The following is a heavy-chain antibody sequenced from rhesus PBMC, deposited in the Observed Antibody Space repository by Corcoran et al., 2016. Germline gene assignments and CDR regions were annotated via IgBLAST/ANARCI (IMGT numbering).Heavy chain of an antibody. CDR1: GGSISACCS. D-gene: IGHD5-24*01. CDR3: ATDSGYSSGYNRFDV. CDR2: TYGNRAST. V-gene: IGHV4S9*01. J-gene: IGHJ5-1*01. Sequence: QVQLLESVPGRVTPSETLSPTCASSGGSISACCSWRWIRHTPGLGLAWIGNTYGNRASTYYNPSLKSRVTISKDTSKNHFFLKVSSVTAADTAIYYCATDSGYSSGYNRFDVWGAGVLVTVSS.